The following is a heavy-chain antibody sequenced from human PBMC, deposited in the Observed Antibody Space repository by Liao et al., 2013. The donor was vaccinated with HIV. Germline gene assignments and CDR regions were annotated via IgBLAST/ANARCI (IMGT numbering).Heavy chain of an antibody. Sequence: QVQLQESGSGLVNPSETLSLTCSVSGGPISNYYWSWIRQPPGKGLEWIGYIYSSGSTSYSPSLSSRATMSVDMSKSQISLKLSSVTAADTAVYYCARDRQGENYYGDYEPYWYFDLWGRGTLVTVSS. J-gene: IGHJ2*01. V-gene: IGHV4-59*01. CDR1: GGPISNYY. CDR3: ARDRQGENYYGDYEPYWYFDL. D-gene: IGHD4-17*01. CDR2: IYSSGST.